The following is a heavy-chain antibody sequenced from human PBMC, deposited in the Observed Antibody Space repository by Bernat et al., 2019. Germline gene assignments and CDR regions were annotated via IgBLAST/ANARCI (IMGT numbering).Heavy chain of an antibody. D-gene: IGHD2-2*01. V-gene: IGHV3-74*02. CDR1: GFTFSSYW. Sequence: VQLVESGGGLVKPGGSLRLSCAASGFTFSSYWMHWVRQAPGKGLVWVSRINSDGSSTSYADSVKGRFTISRDNAKNTLYLQMNSLRAEDTAVYYCASAARYCSSTSCYYYYYMDVWGKGTTVTVSS. CDR2: INSDGSST. CDR3: ASAARYCSSTSCYYYYYMDV. J-gene: IGHJ6*03.